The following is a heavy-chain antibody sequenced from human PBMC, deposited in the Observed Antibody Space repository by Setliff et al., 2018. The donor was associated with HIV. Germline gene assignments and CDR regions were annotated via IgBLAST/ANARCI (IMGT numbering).Heavy chain of an antibody. CDR3: ARDLSRRSWFDP. D-gene: IGHD2-2*01. Sequence: ASVKVSCKASGYTFTGHYMHWVRQAPGQGLEWMGRINPNSGGTNYAQKFQGRVTMTRDTSISTAYMELSRLRSDDTAVYYCARDLSRRSWFDPWGQGTLVTVSS. CDR1: GYTFTGHY. V-gene: IGHV1-2*06. J-gene: IGHJ5*02. CDR2: INPNSGGT.